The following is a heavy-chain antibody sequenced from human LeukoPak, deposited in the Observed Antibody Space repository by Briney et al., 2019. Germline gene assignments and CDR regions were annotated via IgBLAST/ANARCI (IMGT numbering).Heavy chain of an antibody. CDR1: AFIFNNYY. CDR2: ISNSGSTM. Sequence: NSGGSLRLSCAASAFIFNNYYMSWIRQAPEKGLECVSYISNSGSTMFYADSVKGRFTISRDNAKNSLYLQMNSLRVEDTAVYYCARETQYYFDSWGQGTLVTISS. CDR3: ARETQYYFDS. V-gene: IGHV3-11*04. J-gene: IGHJ4*02.